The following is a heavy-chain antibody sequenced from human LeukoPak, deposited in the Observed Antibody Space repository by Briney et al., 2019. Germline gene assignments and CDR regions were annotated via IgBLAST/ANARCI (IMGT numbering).Heavy chain of an antibody. J-gene: IGHJ4*02. CDR2: INHSGST. CDR1: GGSFSRYY. Sequence: SETLSLTCAVYGGSFSRYYWSWIRQPPGKWLEWIGKINHSGSTNYDPSLKSRVTISVDTSKNQFSLKLSSVTAADTAVYYCAVYTSSWYEPTDYWGQGTLVTVSS. CDR3: AVYTSSWYEPTDY. V-gene: IGHV4-34*01. D-gene: IGHD6-13*01.